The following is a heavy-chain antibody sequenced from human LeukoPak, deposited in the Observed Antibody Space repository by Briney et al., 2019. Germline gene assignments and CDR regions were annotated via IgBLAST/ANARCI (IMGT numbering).Heavy chain of an antibody. J-gene: IGHJ4*02. CDR1: GFTFSSYA. D-gene: IGHD3-22*01. Sequence: GGSLRLSCAASGFTFSSYAMSWVRQAPGRGLEWVSAISGSGGSTYYADSVKGRFTISRDNSKNTLYLQMNSLRAEDTAVYYCAKDVGGVQDYYYDSSGYGWGQGTLVTVSS. CDR2: ISGSGGST. CDR3: AKDVGGVQDYYYDSSGYG. V-gene: IGHV3-23*01.